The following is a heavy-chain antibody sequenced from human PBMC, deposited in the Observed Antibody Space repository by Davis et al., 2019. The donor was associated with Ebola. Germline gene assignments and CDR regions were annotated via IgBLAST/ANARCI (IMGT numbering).Heavy chain of an antibody. CDR3: ARGFTTDYYYYGMDV. D-gene: IGHD1-26*01. V-gene: IGHV1-8*01. CDR1: GYTFASYD. J-gene: IGHJ6*02. CDR2: MNPNSGNT. Sequence: VSVKVSCKASGYTFASYDINWVRQATGQGLEWMGWMNPNSGNTGYAQKFQGRVTMTRNTSISTAYMELSSLRSEDTAVYYCARGFTTDYYYYGMDVWGQGTTVTVSS.